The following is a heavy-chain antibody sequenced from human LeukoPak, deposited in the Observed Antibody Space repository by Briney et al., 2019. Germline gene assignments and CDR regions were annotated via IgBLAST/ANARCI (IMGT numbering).Heavy chain of an antibody. CDR2: VSSIGNGA. Sequence: GGSLRLSCAASGFTFNIYAMSWVRQAPGKGLEWVLAVSSIGNGAYYAASVMGRFTISRDNSKNTLYLQMNNLRAEDTAVYYCAKVANRGDILTGYFALDYWGQGTLVTVSS. CDR1: GFTFNIYA. D-gene: IGHD3-9*01. CDR3: AKVANRGDILTGYFALDY. V-gene: IGHV3-23*01. J-gene: IGHJ4*02.